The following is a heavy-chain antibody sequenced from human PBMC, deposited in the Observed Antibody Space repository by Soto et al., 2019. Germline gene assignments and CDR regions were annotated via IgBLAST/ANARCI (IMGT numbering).Heavy chain of an antibody. CDR3: ARGPVVTPFVDY. Sequence: SETLSLTCTVSGGSVTSGNYYWSWIRRPPGKGLEWIGHIYYSGSTNYNPSLKSRVTISVDASKNQFSLKLSSVTAADTAIYYCARGPVVTPFVDYWGQGTLVTVSS. CDR1: GGSVTSGNYY. CDR2: IYYSGST. D-gene: IGHD2-21*02. J-gene: IGHJ4*02. V-gene: IGHV4-61*01.